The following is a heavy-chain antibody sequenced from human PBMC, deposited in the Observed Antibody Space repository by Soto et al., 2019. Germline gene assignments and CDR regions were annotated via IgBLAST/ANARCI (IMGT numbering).Heavy chain of an antibody. CDR3: ARVRTYYYDSSGPNGMDV. J-gene: IGHJ6*02. V-gene: IGHV1-69*13. D-gene: IGHD3-22*01. CDR1: GGTFSSYA. Sequence: GASVKVSCKASGGTFSSYAISWVRQAPGQGLEWMGGIIPIFGTANYAQKFQGRVTITADESTSTAYMELSSLRSEDTAVYYCARVRTYYYDSSGPNGMDVWGQGTTVTVSS. CDR2: IIPIFGTA.